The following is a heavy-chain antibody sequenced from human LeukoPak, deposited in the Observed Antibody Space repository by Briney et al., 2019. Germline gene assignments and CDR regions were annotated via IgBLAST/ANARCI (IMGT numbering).Heavy chain of an antibody. Sequence: ASVKVSCKASGYTFTSYGISWVRQAPGQGLEWMGWISAYNGNTNYAQKLQGRVTMTTDTSTSTAYMELRSLRSDDTAVYYCARDIVVVPAARGFDPWGQGTLVTVSS. CDR3: ARDIVVVPAARGFDP. D-gene: IGHD2-2*01. CDR1: GYTFTSYG. V-gene: IGHV1-18*01. J-gene: IGHJ5*02. CDR2: ISAYNGNT.